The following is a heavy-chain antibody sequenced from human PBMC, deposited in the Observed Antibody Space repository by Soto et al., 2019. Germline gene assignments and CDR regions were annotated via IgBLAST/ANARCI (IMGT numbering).Heavy chain of an antibody. V-gene: IGHV1-8*01. CDR2: MNPNSGNT. CDR1: GYTFTSYD. CDR3: AREYPDSDAFDI. J-gene: IGHJ3*02. Sequence: GASVKVSCKASGYTFTSYDINWVRQATGQGLEWMGWMNPNSGNTGYAQKLQGRVTMTTDTSTSTAYMELRSLRSDDTAVYYCAREYPDSDAFDIWGQGTMVTVSS. D-gene: IGHD3-3*01.